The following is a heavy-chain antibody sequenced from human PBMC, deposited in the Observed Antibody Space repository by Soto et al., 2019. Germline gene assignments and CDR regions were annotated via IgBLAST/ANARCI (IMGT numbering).Heavy chain of an antibody. D-gene: IGHD5-18*01. J-gene: IGHJ4*02. V-gene: IGHV4-39*01. Sequence: QLQLQEPGPGLVKPSETLSLTCTVSGGSISSSSYYWGWIRQPPGKGLEWIGSIYYSGSTYYNPSLKSRVTISVDTSKNQFSLKLSSVTAADTAVYYCARTQAMANFDYWGQGTLVTVSS. CDR2: IYYSGST. CDR1: GGSISSSSYY. CDR3: ARTQAMANFDY.